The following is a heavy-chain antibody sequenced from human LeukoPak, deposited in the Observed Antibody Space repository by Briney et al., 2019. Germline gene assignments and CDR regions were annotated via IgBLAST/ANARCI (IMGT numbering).Heavy chain of an antibody. D-gene: IGHD2-21*01. CDR1: GFTFSSYS. J-gene: IGHJ4*02. CDR3: ARVRGDYYLDY. V-gene: IGHV3-7*04. Sequence: GGSLRLSCAASGFTFSSYSMNWVRQAPGKGLEWVANIKQGGSEKYYVDSVKGRFTISRDNAKNSLYLQMNSLRVEDTAVYYCARVRGDYYLDYWGQGTLVTVSS. CDR2: IKQGGSEK.